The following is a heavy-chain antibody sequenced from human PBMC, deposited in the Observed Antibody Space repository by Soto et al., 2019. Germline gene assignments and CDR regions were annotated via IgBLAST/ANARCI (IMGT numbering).Heavy chain of an antibody. CDR2: IYYSGST. CDR1: GGSARSGSYS. CDR3: ARADSYASSYYFDF. D-gene: IGHD6-6*01. J-gene: IGHJ4*02. V-gene: IGHV4-61*01. Sequence: ILSLTCTVSGGSARSGSYSWSWIRQPPGKGLEWIGCIYYSGSTSHYPYFKSRVTVSLDTSRNQLSLKLSSVTAADTAVYYCARADSYASSYYFDFWGQGTLVTVAS.